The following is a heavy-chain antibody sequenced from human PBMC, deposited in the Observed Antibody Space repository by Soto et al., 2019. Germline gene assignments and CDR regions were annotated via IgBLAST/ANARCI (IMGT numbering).Heavy chain of an antibody. CDR1: GGSISSYF. Sequence: SEPLSLTSPVSGGSISSYFYIWVRQPPGKGLEWSGSVYYTGTTDYIPSLRSRVTISVDTFKPQFSRNLRPVTAADTAVYYRARDLAAVPRAFDYWSRGTPATVSS. D-gene: IGHD6-13*01. CDR3: ARDLAAVPRAFDY. J-gene: IGHJ4*02. V-gene: IGHV4-59*01. CDR2: VYYTGTT.